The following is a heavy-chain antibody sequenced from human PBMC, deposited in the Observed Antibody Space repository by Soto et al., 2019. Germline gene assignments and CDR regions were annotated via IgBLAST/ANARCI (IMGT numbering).Heavy chain of an antibody. CDR1: GFTFSSYG. V-gene: IGHV3-33*01. Sequence: PGGSLRLSCAASGFTFSSYGMHWVRQAPGKGLEWVAVIWYDGSNKYYADSVKGRFIISRDNSKNTLYLQMNSLRAEDTAVYYCARDLRGTTWYYDFWGGYYYYYGMDVWGQGTTVTVSS. D-gene: IGHD3-3*01. CDR3: ARDLRGTTWYYDFWGGYYYYYGMDV. CDR2: IWYDGSNK. J-gene: IGHJ6*02.